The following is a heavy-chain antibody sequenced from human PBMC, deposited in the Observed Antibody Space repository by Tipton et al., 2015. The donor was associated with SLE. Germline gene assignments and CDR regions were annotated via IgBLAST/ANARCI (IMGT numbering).Heavy chain of an antibody. D-gene: IGHD1-14*01. CDR3: ARGPDRHKGQYFQH. CDR2: IYTSGSA. V-gene: IGHV4-61*09. CDR1: GGSISSGSYY. Sequence: TLSLTCTVSGGSISSGSYYWSWIRQPAGKGLEWIGYIYTSGSANYNPSLKSRVTISVDTSKNQFSLKLSPVTAADTAVYYCARGPDRHKGQYFQHWGQGTLVTVSS. J-gene: IGHJ1*01.